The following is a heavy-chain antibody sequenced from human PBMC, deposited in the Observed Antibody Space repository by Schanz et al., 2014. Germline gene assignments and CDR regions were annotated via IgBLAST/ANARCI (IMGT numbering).Heavy chain of an antibody. CDR3: AKQIHYDILTVTRN. D-gene: IGHD3-9*01. J-gene: IGHJ4*02. CDR1: GFTFSSYA. V-gene: IGHV3-23*01. CDR2: ISGSGGST. Sequence: VQLLQFGGGVVQPGRSLRLSCAASGFTFSSYAMHWVRQAPGKGLEWVSGISGSGGSTYYADSVKGRFTISRDNSKNTLYLQMNSLRAEDTAVYYCAKQIHYDILTVTRNWGQGTLVTDSS.